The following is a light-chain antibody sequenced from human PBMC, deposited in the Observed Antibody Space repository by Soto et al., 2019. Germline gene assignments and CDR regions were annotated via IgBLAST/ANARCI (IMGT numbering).Light chain of an antibody. J-gene: IGLJ3*02. CDR2: KTV. CDR3: CSYAGSSIWV. V-gene: IGLV1-47*01. Sequence: QSVLTQPPSASGTPGQRVTISCSGSGSNVESNHVSWYQQLPGTAPKLLIYKTVQRPSGVPERFSGSKSGNTASLTISGLQAEDEADYYCCSYAGSSIWVFGGGTKVTVL. CDR1: GSNVESNH.